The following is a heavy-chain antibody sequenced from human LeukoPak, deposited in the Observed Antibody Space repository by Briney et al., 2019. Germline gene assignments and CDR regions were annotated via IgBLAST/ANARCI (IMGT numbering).Heavy chain of an antibody. V-gene: IGHV3-23*01. J-gene: IGHJ4*02. Sequence: RRGGSLRLSCVVSGFYFSSYDMSWVRQTPGRGLEWVAGLSGSGGTTYYADSVKGRFTVSRDNSKDTLFLQMNSLRDEDTAVYYCVKDRPPNAFYFDNQPFGRWGQGTRVTVSS. CDR1: GFYFSSYD. CDR3: VKDRPPNAFYFDNQPFGR. D-gene: IGHD3/OR15-3a*01. CDR2: LSGSGGTT.